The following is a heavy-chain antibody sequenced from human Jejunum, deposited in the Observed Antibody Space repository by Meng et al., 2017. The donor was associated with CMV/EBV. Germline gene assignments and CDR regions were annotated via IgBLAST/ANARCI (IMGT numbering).Heavy chain of an antibody. Sequence: FIFNTYAIHWVRQAPGKGLEWVSVFSYDGSNKFYADSVRGRFIIHRDNSSNTLFLQMNNLRPEDSAVYYCARAVAAYKYFYYGMDVWGQGTTVTVSS. CDR3: ARAVAAYKYFYYGMDV. D-gene: IGHD6-19*01. J-gene: IGHJ6*02. CDR2: FSYDGSNK. V-gene: IGHV3-30-3*01. CDR1: FIFNTYA.